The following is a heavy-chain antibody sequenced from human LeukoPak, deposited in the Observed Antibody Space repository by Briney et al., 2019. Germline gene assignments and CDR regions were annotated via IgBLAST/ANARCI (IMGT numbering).Heavy chain of an antibody. D-gene: IGHD6-6*01. Sequence: PSETLSLTCAVYGGSFSGYYWSWIRQPAGKGLEWIGRIYTSGSTNYNPSLKSRVTMSVDTSKNQFSLKLSSVTAADTAVYYCARGGAARPLGYWGQGTLVTVSS. J-gene: IGHJ4*02. V-gene: IGHV4-59*10. CDR1: GGSFSGYY. CDR3: ARGGAARPLGY. CDR2: IYTSGST.